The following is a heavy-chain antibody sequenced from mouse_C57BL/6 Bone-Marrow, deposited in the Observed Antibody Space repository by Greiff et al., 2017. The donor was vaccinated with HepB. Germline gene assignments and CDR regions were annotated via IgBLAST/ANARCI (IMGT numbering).Heavy chain of an antibody. CDR1: GYTFTSYW. J-gene: IGHJ1*03. CDR2: IHPNSGST. D-gene: IGHD2-2*01. CDR3: ARRTMVTTRSWYFDV. V-gene: IGHV1-64*01. Sequence: QVQLQQPGAELVKPGASVKLSCKASGYTFTSYWMHWVKQRPGQGLEWIGMIHPNSGSTNYNEKFKSKATLTVDKSSSTAYMQLSSLTSEDSAVYYCARRTMVTTRSWYFDVWGTGTTVTVSS.